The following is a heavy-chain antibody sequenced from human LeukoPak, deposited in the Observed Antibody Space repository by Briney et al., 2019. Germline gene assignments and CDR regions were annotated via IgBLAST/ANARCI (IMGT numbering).Heavy chain of an antibody. Sequence: SETLSLTCTVSGGSISSGSYYWSWIRQPAGKGLEWIGRIYTSGSTNYNPSLKSRVTMSVDTSKNQFSLKLSSVTAADTAVYYCARGLDDGSGSRPYYFDYWGQGTLVTVSS. CDR3: ARGLDDGSGSRPYYFDY. J-gene: IGHJ4*02. D-gene: IGHD3-10*01. CDR2: IYTSGST. CDR1: GGSISSGSYY. V-gene: IGHV4-61*02.